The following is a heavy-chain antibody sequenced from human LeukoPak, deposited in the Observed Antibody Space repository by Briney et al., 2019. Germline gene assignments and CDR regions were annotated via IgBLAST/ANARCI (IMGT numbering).Heavy chain of an antibody. V-gene: IGHV1-2*02. CDR1: GYTFTVYY. D-gene: IGHD6-13*01. J-gene: IGHJ5*02. CDR3: ARGQQLGRWWFDP. Sequence: GASVKVSCKASGYTFTVYYMYWVRQAPGQGLEWMGWINPNSGGTNYAQKFQGRVTMTRDTSISTAYMELSRLRSDDTAVYYCARGQQLGRWWFDPWGQGNLVTVSS. CDR2: INPNSGGT.